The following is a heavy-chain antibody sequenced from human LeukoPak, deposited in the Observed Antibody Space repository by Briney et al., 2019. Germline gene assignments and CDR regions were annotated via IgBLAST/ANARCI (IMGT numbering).Heavy chain of an antibody. CDR1: GFTFSSYA. Sequence: GGSLRLSCVASGFTFSSYAMSWVRQAPGKGLEWVSGISGSGGSTYYADSVKGRFTISRDNSKNTLFLQMNSLRAEDTTVYYCAKETYSSGWYPYFDYWGQGTLVTVSS. J-gene: IGHJ4*02. CDR3: AKETYSSGWYPYFDY. D-gene: IGHD6-19*01. CDR2: ISGSGGST. V-gene: IGHV3-23*01.